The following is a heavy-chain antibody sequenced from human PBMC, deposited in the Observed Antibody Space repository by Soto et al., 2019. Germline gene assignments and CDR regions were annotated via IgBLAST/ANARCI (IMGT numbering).Heavy chain of an antibody. CDR3: ATPAYDY. V-gene: IGHV3-23*01. Sequence: SGSAFSRYAMTWVRQTPGKALEWVSSISGSGVRTYYSDSARGRFTISRDNSKDRLYLEMNSVRAEDTAVYYRATPAYDYWGQGTLVTVSS. CDR2: ISGSGVRT. CDR1: GSAFSRYA. D-gene: IGHD3-16*01. J-gene: IGHJ4*02.